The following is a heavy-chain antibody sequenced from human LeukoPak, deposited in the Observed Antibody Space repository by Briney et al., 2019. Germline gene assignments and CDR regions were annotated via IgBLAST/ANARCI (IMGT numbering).Heavy chain of an antibody. CDR3: ARDRDPYYDSSGYYHAFDI. CDR2: IYYSGST. V-gene: IGHV4-31*03. D-gene: IGHD3-22*01. J-gene: IGHJ3*02. Sequence: SQTLSLTRTVSGGSISSGGYYWSWIRQHPGKGLEWIGYIYYSGSTYYNPSLKSRVTISVDTSKNQFSLKLSSVTAADTAVYYCARDRDPYYDSSGYYHAFDIWGQGTMVTVSS. CDR1: GGSISSGGYY.